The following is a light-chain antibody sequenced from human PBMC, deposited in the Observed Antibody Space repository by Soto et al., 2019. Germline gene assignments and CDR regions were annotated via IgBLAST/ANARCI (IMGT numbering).Light chain of an antibody. V-gene: IGKV3-11*01. CDR3: QQRRNWPLT. J-gene: IGKJ4*01. CDR2: DVS. Sequence: EIVLTQSPGTLSLSPGERATLSCRASQNVNSYLTWYQQKPGQAPRLLIYDVSKRATGIPVRFSGSGSGTDFTLTISSLEPEDLAIYYCQQRRNWPLTFGGGTKVEIK. CDR1: QNVNSY.